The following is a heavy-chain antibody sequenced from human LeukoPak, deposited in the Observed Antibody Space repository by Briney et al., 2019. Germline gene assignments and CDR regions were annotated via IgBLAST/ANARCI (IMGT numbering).Heavy chain of an antibody. D-gene: IGHD3-9*01. CDR1: GFTFNSYA. CDR2: ISSSGGST. CDR3: AKERIRYHSFDP. Sequence: PGGSLRLSCAASGFTFNSYAMNWVRQAPGKGLEWVSAISSSGGSTYYADSVKGRFTISRDNSKNTLYLQMNSLRAEDTAVYYCAKERIRYHSFDPWGQGTLVTVSS. J-gene: IGHJ5*02. V-gene: IGHV3-23*01.